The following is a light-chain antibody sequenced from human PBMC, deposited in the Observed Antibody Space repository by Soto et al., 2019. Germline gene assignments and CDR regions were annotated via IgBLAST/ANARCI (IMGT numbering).Light chain of an antibody. J-gene: IGKJ4*01. CDR3: QQYDRWPVT. CDR1: QRGTPN. V-gene: IGKV3-15*01. Sequence: EVVMTQSPATLSVSSGGRVTFSCSASQRGTPNLAWYQHKPVHSPRHLISGASTGASGIPPRFSCSGSGPQFTLTIDRLQSADFAVYYCQQYDRWPVTFGGGT. CDR2: GAS.